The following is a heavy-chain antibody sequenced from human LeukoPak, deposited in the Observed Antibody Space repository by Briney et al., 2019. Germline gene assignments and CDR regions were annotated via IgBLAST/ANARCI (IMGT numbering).Heavy chain of an antibody. CDR1: GFTFSSYA. D-gene: IGHD5-12*01. CDR2: ISGSGGST. CDR3: AKDYSGYDWMSPSDY. J-gene: IGHJ4*02. V-gene: IGHV3-23*01. Sequence: GGSLRLSCAASGFTFSSYAMSWVRQAPGKGLEWVSAISGSGGSTYYADSVKGRFAISRDNSKNTLYLQMSSLRAEDTAVYYCAKDYSGYDWMSPSDYWGQGTLVTVSS.